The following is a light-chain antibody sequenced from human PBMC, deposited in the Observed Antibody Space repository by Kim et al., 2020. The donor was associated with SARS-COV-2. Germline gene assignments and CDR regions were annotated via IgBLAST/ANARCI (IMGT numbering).Light chain of an antibody. J-gene: IGKJ1*01. CDR1: QSVSSNY. CDR3: QQYSSSFRT. CDR2: DAS. Sequence: SPGERATLSCRASQSVSSNYLARYQQRPGQAPRLLIYDASSRATGIPDMFSGSGSGTDFTLTISRLEPEDFAVYYCQQYSSSFRTFGQGTKVDIK. V-gene: IGKV3-20*01.